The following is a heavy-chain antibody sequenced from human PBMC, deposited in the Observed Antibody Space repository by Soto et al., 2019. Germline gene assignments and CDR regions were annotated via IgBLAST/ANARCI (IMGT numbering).Heavy chain of an antibody. Sequence: EVHLLESGGGLAQPGGSLRLSCVGSGFTFSSYAISWVRQAPGKGLEWVSGISGSGDITYSADSVKGRFTISRDNSKNTLSLQMNSLRADDTAVYYCANVESSGWPAFDYWGQGTLVTVSS. D-gene: IGHD6-19*01. CDR2: ISGSGDIT. V-gene: IGHV3-23*01. J-gene: IGHJ4*02. CDR3: ANVESSGWPAFDY. CDR1: GFTFSSYA.